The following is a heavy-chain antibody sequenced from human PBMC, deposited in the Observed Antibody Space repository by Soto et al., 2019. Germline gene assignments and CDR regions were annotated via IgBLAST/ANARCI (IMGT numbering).Heavy chain of an antibody. D-gene: IGHD1-1*01. V-gene: IGHV1-69*02. CDR3: ATENYNWTSAMDV. Sequence: QVQLVQSGAEVKKPGSSVKVSCKASGDTFSSYTISWVRQAPGQGLEWMGRIIPALGVADYAQNSQGTITITADKSTSTAYMELSSLRSGDTAVYYCATENYNWTSAMDVWGQGTTVTVSS. CDR1: GDTFSSYT. J-gene: IGHJ6*02. CDR2: IIPALGVA.